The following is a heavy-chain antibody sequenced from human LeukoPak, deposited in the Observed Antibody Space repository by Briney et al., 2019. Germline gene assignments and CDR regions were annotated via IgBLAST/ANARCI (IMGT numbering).Heavy chain of an antibody. CDR1: GFTFSSYA. Sequence: GGSLRLSCAASGFTFSSYAMSWVRQAPGKGLEWVSAISGSGGSTYYADSVKGRFTNSRDNSKNTLYLQMNSLRAEDTAIYYCAKYGDNRVVAATIDYWGQGTLVTVSS. V-gene: IGHV3-23*01. D-gene: IGHD2-15*01. CDR3: AKYGDNRVVAATIDY. CDR2: ISGSGGST. J-gene: IGHJ4*02.